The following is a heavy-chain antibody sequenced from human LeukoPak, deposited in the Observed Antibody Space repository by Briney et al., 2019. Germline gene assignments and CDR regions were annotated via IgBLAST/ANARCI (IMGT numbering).Heavy chain of an antibody. CDR1: GFTFSSYA. J-gene: IGHJ3*02. CDR2: ISGSGGST. D-gene: IGHD3-3*01. V-gene: IGHV3-23*01. CDR3: ARGKVTIFGVVIDAFHI. Sequence: GGSLRLSCAVSGFTFSSYAMSWVRQAPGKGLEWVSAISGSGGSTYYADSVKGRFTISRDNSKNTLYLQMNSLRAEDTAVYYCARGKVTIFGVVIDAFHIWGQGTMVTVSS.